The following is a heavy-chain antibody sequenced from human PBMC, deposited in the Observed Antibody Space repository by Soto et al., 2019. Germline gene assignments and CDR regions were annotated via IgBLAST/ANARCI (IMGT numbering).Heavy chain of an antibody. D-gene: IGHD1-1*01. V-gene: IGHV3-7*01. CDR1: GFTFSPYY. J-gene: IGHJ6*02. CDR3: ARAPSYNSGMDV. CDR2: IKQDGSEK. Sequence: PGGSLRLSCAASGFTFSPYYMSWVRQAPGKGLEWVANIKQDGSEKYYVDSVKGRFTTSRDNAKNSLYLQMNSLRAEDTAVYYCARAPSYNSGMDVWGQGTTVTVSS.